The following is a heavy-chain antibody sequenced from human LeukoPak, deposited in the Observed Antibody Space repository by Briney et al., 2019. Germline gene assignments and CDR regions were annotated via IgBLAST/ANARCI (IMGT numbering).Heavy chain of an antibody. CDR2: INQSGST. D-gene: IGHD5-18*01. CDR3: ARSGYSYGWYFDL. CDR1: GGSFSGYY. J-gene: IGHJ2*01. Sequence: SETLSLTCAVYGGSFSGYYWRWIRQPPGKGLEWVGEINQSGSTNYNPYLKSRVPISVSTSNNQFFLKPSSVTAADTAGYYCARSGYSYGWYFDLWGRGTLVSVSS. V-gene: IGHV4-34*01.